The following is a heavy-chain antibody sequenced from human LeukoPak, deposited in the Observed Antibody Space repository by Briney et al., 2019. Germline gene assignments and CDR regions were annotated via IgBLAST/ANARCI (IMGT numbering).Heavy chain of an antibody. V-gene: IGHV3-23*01. Sequence: GGSLRLSCAASGFTFSSYAMSWVRQAPVKGLEWVSGISGSGGSTYYADSVKGRFTISRDNSKNTLYLQMNSLRAEDTAVYYCAKDQVAAVAGTFDYWGQGTLVTVSS. CDR2: ISGSGGST. D-gene: IGHD6-19*01. CDR3: AKDQVAAVAGTFDY. CDR1: GFTFSSYA. J-gene: IGHJ4*02.